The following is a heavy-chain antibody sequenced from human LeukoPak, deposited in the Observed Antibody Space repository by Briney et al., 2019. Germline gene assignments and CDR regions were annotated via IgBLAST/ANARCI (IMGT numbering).Heavy chain of an antibody. Sequence: EGSLRLSCAASGFTFRNYAMSWVRQAPGMGLEWVSAVSGSGGSTYYADSEKGRSTVSRDNSKNTLYLQMNSLRAEDTALYYCAKNRREGGYLYYFDSWGQGTLVTVSS. CDR1: GFTFRNYA. J-gene: IGHJ4*02. CDR3: AKNRREGGYLYYFDS. V-gene: IGHV3-23*01. CDR2: VSGSGGST. D-gene: IGHD3-22*01.